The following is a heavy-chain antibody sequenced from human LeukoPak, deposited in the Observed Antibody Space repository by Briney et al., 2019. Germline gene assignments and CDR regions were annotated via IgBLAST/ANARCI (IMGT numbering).Heavy chain of an antibody. V-gene: IGHV3-30*02. J-gene: IGHJ4*02. CDR1: RFTFNNYG. Sequence: PGGSLRLSCAACRFTFNNYGMHWVRQAPGKGLGWVAFIQYDGNSKYYIDSVKGRFSISRDNSKNTLYLQMNSLRPEDTAVYFCAKAVVGYTYAFDSWGQGTLVTVSS. D-gene: IGHD5-18*01. CDR2: IQYDGNSK. CDR3: AKAVVGYTYAFDS.